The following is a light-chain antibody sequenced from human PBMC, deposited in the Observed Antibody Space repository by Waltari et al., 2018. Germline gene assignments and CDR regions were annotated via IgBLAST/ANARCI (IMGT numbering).Light chain of an antibody. CDR1: QSLVHSDGNTH. CDR3: MQGTHWPYT. J-gene: IGKJ2*01. V-gene: IGKV2-30*02. CDR2: RVS. Sequence: EVVMTQSPLSLPVTLGQPASISCKSSQSLVHSDGNTHLNWFQQRPGQSPRRLFYRVSSRESGVPDRFSGSGSGTDFTLKISRGEAGDVGVYYCMQGTHWPYTFGQGTRLDIK.